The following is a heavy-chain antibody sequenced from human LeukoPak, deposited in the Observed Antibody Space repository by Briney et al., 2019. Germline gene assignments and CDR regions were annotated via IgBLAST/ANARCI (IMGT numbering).Heavy chain of an antibody. V-gene: IGHV3-7*01. J-gene: IGHJ4*02. CDR2: IKQDGSEK. CDR1: GFSFSSYS. CDR3: ARGGPGGGGSGPFDY. D-gene: IGHD3-10*01. Sequence: GGSLRLSCAASGFSFSSYSMNWVRQAPGKGLEWVANIKQDGSEKYYVDSVKGRFTISRDNAKNSLYLQVNSLRAEDTAVYYCARGGPGGGGSGPFDYWGQGTLVTVSS.